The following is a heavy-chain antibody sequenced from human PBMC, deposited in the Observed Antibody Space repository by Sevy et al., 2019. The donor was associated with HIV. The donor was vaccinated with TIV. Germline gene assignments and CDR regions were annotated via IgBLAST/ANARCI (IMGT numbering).Heavy chain of an antibody. J-gene: IGHJ4*02. CDR1: GFTFSPYW. CDR2: ISPDGSDK. D-gene: IGHD1-26*01. CDR3: ARGVGLDC. V-gene: IGHV3-7*01. Sequence: GGSLRLSCAASGFTFSPYWMTWVRQAPVKGLEWVANISPDGSDKHYVDSVKGRFTISRDNAKNSLYLQMNSLRADDTAMYYCARGVGLDCWGQGALVTVSS.